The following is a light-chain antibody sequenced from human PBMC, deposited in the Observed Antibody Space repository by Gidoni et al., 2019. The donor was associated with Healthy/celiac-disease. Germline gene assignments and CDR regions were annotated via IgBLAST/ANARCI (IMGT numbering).Light chain of an antibody. J-gene: IGLJ1*01. CDR2: EVS. CDR3: CSYAGSSTPYV. Sequence: QSALTQPASVSGSPGQSITISCTGTSRDVGSYNLVSWYQQHPGKAPKLMIYEVSKRPSGGSNRFSGSKSGNTASLTISGLQAEDEADYYCCSYAGSSTPYVFGTGTKVTVL. CDR1: SRDVGSYNL. V-gene: IGLV2-23*02.